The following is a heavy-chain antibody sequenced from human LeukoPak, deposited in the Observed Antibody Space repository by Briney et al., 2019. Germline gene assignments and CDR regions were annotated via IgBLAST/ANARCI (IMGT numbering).Heavy chain of an antibody. CDR3: ARRSTVAGRGRFDP. J-gene: IGHJ5*02. CDR2: VHYSGST. V-gene: IGHV4-38-2*01. Sequence: PSETLSLTCAVSGYSISSGYYWGWIRQPPGKGLEWLGSVHYSGSTYDNPSLESRVTISVDTSKNQFSLKLISVTAADTAVYYCARRSTVAGRGRFDPWGQGTLVTVSS. D-gene: IGHD6-19*01. CDR1: GYSISSGYY.